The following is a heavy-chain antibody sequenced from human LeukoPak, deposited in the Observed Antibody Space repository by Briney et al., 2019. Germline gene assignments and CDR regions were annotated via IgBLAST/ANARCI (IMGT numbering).Heavy chain of an antibody. Sequence: GGSLRLSCAASGFTFSIYAMSWVRQAPGKGLEWVSVIYSGGSTYYADSVKGRFTISRDNSKNTLYLQMNSLRAEDTAVYYCARTGQQLVQDAFDIWGQGTMVTVSS. CDR3: ARTGQQLVQDAFDI. J-gene: IGHJ3*02. D-gene: IGHD6-6*01. CDR1: GFTFSIYA. CDR2: IYSGGST. V-gene: IGHV3-66*01.